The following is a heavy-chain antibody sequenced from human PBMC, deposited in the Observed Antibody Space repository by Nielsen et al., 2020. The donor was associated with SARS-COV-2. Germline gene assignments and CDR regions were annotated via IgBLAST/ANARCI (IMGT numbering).Heavy chain of an antibody. CDR2: IYYSGST. J-gene: IGHJ3*02. D-gene: IGHD3-22*01. CDR3: ARAPITMIVVVNAFDI. Sequence: SEPLSRTCTVSGGSISSGGYYWSWIRQHPGKGLEWIGYIYYSGSTYYNPSLKSRGTISVDTSKNQFSLKLSSVTAADTAVYYCARAPITMIVVVNAFDIWGQGTMVTVSS. V-gene: IGHV4-31*03. CDR1: GGSISSGGYY.